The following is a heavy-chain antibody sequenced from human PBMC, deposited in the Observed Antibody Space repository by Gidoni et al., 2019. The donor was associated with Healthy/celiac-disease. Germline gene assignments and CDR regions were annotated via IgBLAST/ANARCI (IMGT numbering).Heavy chain of an antibody. CDR1: GFTFSSYA. J-gene: IGHJ3*02. D-gene: IGHD3-10*01. Sequence: QVQLVESGGGVVQPGRSLRLSCAASGFTFSSYAMHWVRQAPGKGLEWVAVISYDGSNKYYADSVKCRFTISRDNSKNTLYLQMNSLRAEDTAVYYCARQYYYGSGSYLPDAFDIWGQGTMVTVSS. V-gene: IGHV3-30*04. CDR3: ARQYYYGSGSYLPDAFDI. CDR2: ISYDGSNK.